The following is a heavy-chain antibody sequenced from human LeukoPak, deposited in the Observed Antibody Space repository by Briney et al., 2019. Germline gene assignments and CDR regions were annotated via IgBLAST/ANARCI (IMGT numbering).Heavy chain of an antibody. Sequence: GGSLRLSCAASGFTFSSYSMNWVRQAPGKGLEWVSFISSSSSTIYYADSVKGRFTISRDNAKNSLYLQMNSLRAEDTAVYYCARDRGGSYSAIDYWGQGALVTVSS. CDR3: ARDRGGSYSAIDY. J-gene: IGHJ4*02. D-gene: IGHD1-26*01. V-gene: IGHV3-48*04. CDR2: ISSSSSTI. CDR1: GFTFSSYS.